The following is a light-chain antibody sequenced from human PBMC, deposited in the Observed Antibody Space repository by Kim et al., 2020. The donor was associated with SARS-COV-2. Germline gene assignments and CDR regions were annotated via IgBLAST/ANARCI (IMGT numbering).Light chain of an antibody. V-gene: IGLV3-21*03. J-gene: IGLJ2*01. CDR1: SSGSKS. CDR3: QVWDSSDDHRVV. Sequence: PGKTASVTCGGTSSGSKSVVWYQQKPGQAPVLVVSYDGVRPSGVPEGFSGSNAGNTATVTISRVAAGDEADYCCQVWDSSDDHRVVFGGGTKLTVL. CDR2: YDG.